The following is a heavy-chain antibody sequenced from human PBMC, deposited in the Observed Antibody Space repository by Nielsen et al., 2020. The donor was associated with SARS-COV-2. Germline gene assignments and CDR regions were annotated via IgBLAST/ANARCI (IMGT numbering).Heavy chain of an antibody. V-gene: IGHV3-7*05. CDR1: GFTFSSYW. CDR2: IKQDRSEK. D-gene: IGHD2-2*01. CDR3: ARGTSHSDYYYYGMDV. J-gene: IGHJ6*02. Sequence: GESLKISCAASGFTFSSYWMSWVRQAPGKGLEWVANIKQDRSEKYYVDSVKGRFTISRDNAKNSLYLQMNSLRAEDTAVYYCARGTSHSDYYYYGMDVWGQGTTVTVSS.